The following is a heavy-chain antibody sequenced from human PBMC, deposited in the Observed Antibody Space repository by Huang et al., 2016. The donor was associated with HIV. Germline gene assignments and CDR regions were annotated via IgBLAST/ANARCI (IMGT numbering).Heavy chain of an antibody. J-gene: IGHJ5*02. V-gene: IGHV4-34*01. D-gene: IGHD3-16*01. CDR2: INHGGNT. Sequence: QVQLQQWGAGLLKPSETLSLTCAVYGGSFSRYYWNWIRQSPGKGLEWIGQINHGGNTNYNPSLESRGSMSVDTSKNQFALKLNSVTGADTAMYYCAREVMISFGGPFDPWGQGTLVTVSS. CDR1: GGSFSRYY. CDR3: AREVMISFGGPFDP.